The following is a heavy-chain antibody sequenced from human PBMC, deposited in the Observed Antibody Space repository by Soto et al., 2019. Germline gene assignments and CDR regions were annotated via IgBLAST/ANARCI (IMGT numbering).Heavy chain of an antibody. CDR3: ARDRSIAARPGNYYYGMDV. CDR2: IGTAGDT. Sequence: GGSLRLSCAASGFTFSSYDVHWVRQATGKGLEWVSAIGTAGDTYYPGSVKGRFTISRENAKNSLYLQVNSLRAGDTAVYYCARDRSIAARPGNYYYGMDVWGQGTTVTVSS. D-gene: IGHD6-6*01. J-gene: IGHJ6*02. CDR1: GFTFSSYD. V-gene: IGHV3-13*01.